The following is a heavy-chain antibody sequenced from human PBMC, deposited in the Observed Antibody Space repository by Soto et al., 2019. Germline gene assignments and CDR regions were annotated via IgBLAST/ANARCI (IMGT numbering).Heavy chain of an antibody. Sequence: GASVKVSCKASGGTFSSYAISWVRQAPGQGLEWMGGIIPIFGTANYAQKFQGRVTITAGESTSTAYMELSSLRSEDTAVYYCASRTIFGVVILDGMDVWGQGTTVTVS. CDR1: GGTFSSYA. V-gene: IGHV1-69*13. CDR2: IIPIFGTA. J-gene: IGHJ6*02. CDR3: ASRTIFGVVILDGMDV. D-gene: IGHD3-3*01.